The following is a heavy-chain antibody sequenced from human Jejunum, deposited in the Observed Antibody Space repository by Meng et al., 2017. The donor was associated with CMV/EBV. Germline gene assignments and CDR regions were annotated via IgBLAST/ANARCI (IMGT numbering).Heavy chain of an antibody. CDR1: VARVSSDLAT. D-gene: IGHD1-1*01. CDR2: TYYRSKWSI. J-gene: IGHJ5*02. CDR3: VRGSTSGGFDP. V-gene: IGHV6-1*01. Sequence: SVARVSSDLATCAWFSQSPSRGLEWLGRTYYRSKWSIDYAVYVKSRITIKPDTSKNQFSLHLNSVTPEDTAVYSCVRGSTSGGFDPWGQGTLVTVSS.